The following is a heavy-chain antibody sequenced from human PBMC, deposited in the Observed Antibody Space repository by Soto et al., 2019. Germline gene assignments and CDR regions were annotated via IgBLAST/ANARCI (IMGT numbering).Heavy chain of an antibody. J-gene: IGHJ6*02. CDR1: GYTFISYG. D-gene: IGHD3-10*01. Sequence: QVQLVQSGAEVKKPGSSVKVSCKASGYTFISYGISWVRQAPGQGLEWMGWISAYTDYTNYAQKLQGRVTMTTDTSTEIASLEPRGVRSVAPAAYYCAGKGYYSCSRSLTPPRYYATDVWGQATTVTVSS. CDR2: ISAYTDYT. CDR3: AGKGYYSCSRSLTPPRYYATDV. V-gene: IGHV1-18*01.